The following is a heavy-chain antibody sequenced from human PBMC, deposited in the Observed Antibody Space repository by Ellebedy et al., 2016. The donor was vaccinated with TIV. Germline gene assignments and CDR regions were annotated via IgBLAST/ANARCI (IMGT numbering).Heavy chain of an antibody. J-gene: IGHJ4*02. Sequence: PGGSLRLSCAASGFTFSDSWMTWVRQAPGKGLEWVANINQDASRKYYLDSVKGRFTVSRDNAKNSLYLQMNSLSAEDTAVYYCSSWKYWGQGALVTVSS. CDR3: SSWKY. CDR1: GFTFSDSW. V-gene: IGHV3-7*01. CDR2: INQDASRK. D-gene: IGHD1-1*01.